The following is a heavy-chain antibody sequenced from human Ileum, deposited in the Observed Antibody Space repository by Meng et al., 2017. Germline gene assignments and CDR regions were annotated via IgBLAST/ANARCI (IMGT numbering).Heavy chain of an antibody. CDR2: ISDSGGRT. D-gene: IGHD6-13*01. J-gene: IGHJ4*02. CDR1: GFTFSNYA. CDR3: AKGQTNSWYYFDY. V-gene: IGHV3-23*01. Sequence: GESLKISCAASGFTFSNYAMSWVRQAPGKGLEWVSVISDSGGRTYYADSVKGRFTISRDYSKNTLYLQMNSLRAEDTAVYYCAKGQTNSWYYFDYWGQGTLVTVSS.